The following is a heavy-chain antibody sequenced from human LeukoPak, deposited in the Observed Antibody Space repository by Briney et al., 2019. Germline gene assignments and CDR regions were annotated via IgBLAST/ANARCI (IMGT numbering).Heavy chain of an antibody. D-gene: IGHD6-13*01. CDR2: INHSGST. J-gene: IGHJ4*02. Sequence: PSETLSLTCAVYGGSFSGYYWSWIRQPPGKGLEWIGEINHSGSTNYNPSLKSRVTISVDTSKNQFSPKLSSVTAADTAVYYCARVGYSSSSDYWGQGTLVTVSS. CDR3: ARVGYSSSSDY. V-gene: IGHV4-34*01. CDR1: GGSFSGYY.